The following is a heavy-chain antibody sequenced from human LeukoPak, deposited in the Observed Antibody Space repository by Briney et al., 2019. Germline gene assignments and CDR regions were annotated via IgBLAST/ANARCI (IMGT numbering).Heavy chain of an antibody. D-gene: IGHD2-15*01. V-gene: IGHV3-7*01. CDR2: IKEDGREK. CDR3: ARDDIATYDY. J-gene: IGHJ4*02. CDR1: GFTFRRYW. Sequence: GGSLRLSCAVSGFTFRRYWMSWARQAPGKGLEGLANIKEDGREKYYVESVKGRFTISRDNAKNSLYLQMDSLRAEDTGVYYCARDDIATYDYWGQGTLVTVSS.